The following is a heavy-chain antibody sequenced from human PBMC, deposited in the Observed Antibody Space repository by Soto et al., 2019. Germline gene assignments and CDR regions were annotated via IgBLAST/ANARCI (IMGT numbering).Heavy chain of an antibody. CDR3: VRDRPYSSSSAVRFDP. CDR2: ISGFNSYT. D-gene: IGHD6-13*01. CDR1: GYTFSTYG. Sequence: ASVKVSCKSSGYTFSTYGITWVRQAPGRGLEWMGWISGFNSYTSYAQKFRGRVTMTTDTSTSTADMELRGLRSDDTAVYYCVRDRPYSSSSAVRFDPWGQGTLVTVSS. J-gene: IGHJ5*02. V-gene: IGHV1-18*04.